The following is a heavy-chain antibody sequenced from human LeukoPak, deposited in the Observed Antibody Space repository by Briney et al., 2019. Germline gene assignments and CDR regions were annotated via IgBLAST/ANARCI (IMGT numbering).Heavy chain of an antibody. Sequence: SETLSLTCAVYGGSFSGYYWNWIRQPPGKGPEWIGEINHSGSTNYNPSLKSRVAISVDASKNQFSLKLNSVTAADTAVYYCASPRIMITFGGVRRGAFDIWGQGTMVTVSS. D-gene: IGHD3-16*01. CDR1: GGSFSGYY. CDR3: ASPRIMITFGGVRRGAFDI. CDR2: INHSGST. V-gene: IGHV4-34*01. J-gene: IGHJ3*02.